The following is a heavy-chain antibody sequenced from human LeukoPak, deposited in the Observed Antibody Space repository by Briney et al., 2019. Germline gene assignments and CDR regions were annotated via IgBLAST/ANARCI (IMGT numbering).Heavy chain of an antibody. J-gene: IGHJ4*02. CDR3: AKDKAGSTAYYFDY. CDR2: ISWDGNSI. D-gene: IGHD6-13*01. Sequence: GGSLRLSCAVSGFTFDDYTMYWVRQVPGKALEWVSLISWDGNSIFYVDSVKGRFTISRDNSKNTLYLQMSSLRAEDTAVYYCAKDKAGSTAYYFDYWGQGTLVTVSS. V-gene: IGHV3-43*01. CDR1: GFTFDDYT.